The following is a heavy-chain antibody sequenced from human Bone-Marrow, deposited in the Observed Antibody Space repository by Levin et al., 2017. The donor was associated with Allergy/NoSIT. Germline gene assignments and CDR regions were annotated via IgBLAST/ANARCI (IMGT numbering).Heavy chain of an antibody. J-gene: IGHJ6*02. D-gene: IGHD6-19*01. V-gene: IGHV3-15*07. CDR2: IKSERDGGTT. CDR3: TTDGRVVAGVPYNYFFAMDV. CDR1: GFTFSHAW. Sequence: GGSLRLSCAASGFTFSHAWMHWVRQAPGKGLEWVGRIKSERDGGTTDYAAPVKDRFIISRDDSDNTLYLQMNSLKAEDTAMYYCTTDGRVVAGVPYNYFFAMDVWGQGTTVAVSS.